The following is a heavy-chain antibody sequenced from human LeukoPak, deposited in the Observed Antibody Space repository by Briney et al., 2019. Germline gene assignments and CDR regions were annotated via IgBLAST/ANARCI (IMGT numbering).Heavy chain of an antibody. D-gene: IGHD3-10*01. J-gene: IGHJ4*02. CDR1: GFTFSSYA. CDR2: ISYDGSNK. V-gene: IGHV3-30*04. CDR3: AKGDIWFGELFRIFDY. Sequence: GGSLRLSCAASGFTFSSYAMHWVRQAPGKGLEWVAVISYDGSNKYYADSVKGRFTISRDNSKNTLYLQMNSLRAEDTAVYYCAKGDIWFGELFRIFDYWGQGTLVTVSS.